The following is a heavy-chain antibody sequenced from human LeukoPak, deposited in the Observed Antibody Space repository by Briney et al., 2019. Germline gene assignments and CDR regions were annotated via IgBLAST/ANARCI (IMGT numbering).Heavy chain of an antibody. J-gene: IGHJ4*02. Sequence: GESLKISCKGSGYRFISYWIGWVRQIPGKGLEWMGIIYPGDSDTRYSPSFQGQVTISADKSISTAYLQWSSLKASDTAMYYCARKYYYDSSGVYYFDYWGQGTLVTVSS. CDR2: IYPGDSDT. CDR1: GYRFISYW. V-gene: IGHV5-51*01. CDR3: ARKYYYDSSGVYYFDY. D-gene: IGHD3-22*01.